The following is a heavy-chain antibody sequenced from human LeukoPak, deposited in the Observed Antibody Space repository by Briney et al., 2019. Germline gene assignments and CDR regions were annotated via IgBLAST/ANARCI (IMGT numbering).Heavy chain of an antibody. CDR1: GGSISSSSYY. V-gene: IGHV4-39*07. Sequence: PSETLSLTCTVSGGSISSSSYYWGWIRQPPGKGLEWIGEIYHSGSTNYNPSLESRVTVSVDKSKNQFSLDLTSVTAADTAIYFCASQGGLRNDFWGQGILVSVSS. D-gene: IGHD2-15*01. CDR2: IYHSGST. J-gene: IGHJ4*02. CDR3: ASQGGLRNDF.